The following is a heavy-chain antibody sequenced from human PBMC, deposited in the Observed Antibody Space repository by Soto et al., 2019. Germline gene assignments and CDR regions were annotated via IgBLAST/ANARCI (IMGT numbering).Heavy chain of an antibody. CDR2: ISYDGSNK. D-gene: IGHD2-21*02. CDR1: GFTFSSYA. CDR3: ARDGGYSGLGVVTATPLDY. J-gene: IGHJ4*02. V-gene: IGHV3-30-3*01. Sequence: QVQLVESGGGVVQPGRSLRLSCAASGFTFSSYAMHWVRQAPGKGLEWVAVISYDGSNKYYADSVKGRFTISRDNSKKTLYLQMNSLRAEDTAVYYCARDGGYSGLGVVTATPLDYWGQGTLVTVSS.